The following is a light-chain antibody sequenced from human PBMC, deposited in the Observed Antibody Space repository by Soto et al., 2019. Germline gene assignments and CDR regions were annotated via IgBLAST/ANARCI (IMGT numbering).Light chain of an antibody. V-gene: IGKV3D-15*01. CDR2: DAS. Sequence: VMTQSPATLSVSPGERAALSCRASQSVSSNLAWYQQKPGQAPRLLIYDASNRATGIPARFSGSGSGTEFTLTISGLQSEDFALYFCQQYNNWSFSFGPGTRLEIK. CDR3: QQYNNWSFS. CDR1: QSVSSN. J-gene: IGKJ5*01.